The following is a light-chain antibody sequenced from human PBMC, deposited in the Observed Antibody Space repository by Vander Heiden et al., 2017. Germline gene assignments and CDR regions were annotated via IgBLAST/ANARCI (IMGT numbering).Light chain of an antibody. J-gene: IGLJ2*01. V-gene: IGLV2-8*01. CDR3: SSYAGSNNLGV. CDR1: SSDVGGYNY. Sequence: QSALTQPPSASGSPGQSVTISCTGTSSDVGGYNYVSWYQQHPGTAPILMIYEVSKRPSGVPDRFSGSKSGNTASLTVSGLQAEDEADYYCSSYAGSNNLGVFGGGTKLTVL. CDR2: EVS.